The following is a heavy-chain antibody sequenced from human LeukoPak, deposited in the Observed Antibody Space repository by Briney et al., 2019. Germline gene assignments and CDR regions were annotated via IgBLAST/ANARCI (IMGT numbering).Heavy chain of an antibody. J-gene: IGHJ4*02. CDR1: GYTFTGYY. CDR2: INPSGGST. V-gene: IGHV1-46*01. Sequence: ASVKVSCKASGYTFTGYYMHWVRQAPGQGLEWMGIINPSGGSTSYAQKFQGRVTMTRDTSTSTVYMELSSLRSEDTAVYYCARPHRRWLPTYYFDYWGQGTLVAVSS. CDR3: ARPHRRWLPTYYFDY. D-gene: IGHD3-22*01.